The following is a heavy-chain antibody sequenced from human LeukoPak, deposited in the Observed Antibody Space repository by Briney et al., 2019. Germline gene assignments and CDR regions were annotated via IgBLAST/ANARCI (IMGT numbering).Heavy chain of an antibody. J-gene: IGHJ4*02. CDR1: GGSISSSNYY. Sequence: MTSETLSLTCSVSGGSISSSNYYWSWIRQPAGKGLEWIGRTYARGSPTFNPSLRSRVTISVDTSKNQFSLKLSSVTAADTAVYYCARGRSYPLEFDYWGQGTLVTVSS. CDR3: ARGRSYPLEFDY. V-gene: IGHV4-61*02. D-gene: IGHD1-26*01. CDR2: TYARGSP.